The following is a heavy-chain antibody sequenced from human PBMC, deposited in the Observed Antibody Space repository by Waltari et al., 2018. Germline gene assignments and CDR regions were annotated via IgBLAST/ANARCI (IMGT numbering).Heavy chain of an antibody. J-gene: IGHJ5*02. V-gene: IGHV4-34*01. CDR3: ARGERVVRGVIITYRKGFDP. CDR1: GGSFSGYY. CDR2: INHSGST. D-gene: IGHD3-10*01. Sequence: QVQLQQWGAGLLKPSETLSLTCAVYGGSFSGYYWSWIRQPPGKGLEWIGEINHSGSTNYNPSLKSRVTISVDTSKNQFSLKLSSVTAADTAVYYCARGERVVRGVIITYRKGFDPWGQGTLVIVSS.